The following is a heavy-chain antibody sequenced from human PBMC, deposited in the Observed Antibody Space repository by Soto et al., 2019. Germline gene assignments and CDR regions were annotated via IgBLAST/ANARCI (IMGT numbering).Heavy chain of an antibody. Sequence: QVQLLQSGAEVKKPGSSVRVSCEASGGTFRTYAISWVRQAPGQGLEWMGGIIPIFGTVNYAQKFQGRVTINTDESTTTVYMDLRSLRSEDTAVYYCAKGAVAGTPTSYYYYGMDVWGQGTTVTVSS. CDR2: IIPIFGTV. CDR1: GGTFRTYA. D-gene: IGHD6-19*01. CDR3: AKGAVAGTPTSYYYYGMDV. V-gene: IGHV1-69*05. J-gene: IGHJ6*02.